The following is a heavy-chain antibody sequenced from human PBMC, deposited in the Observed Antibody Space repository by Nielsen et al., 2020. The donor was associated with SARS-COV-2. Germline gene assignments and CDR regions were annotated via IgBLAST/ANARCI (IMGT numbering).Heavy chain of an antibody. J-gene: IGHJ4*02. CDR1: GFTFSSYG. CDR2: ISGSGGII. V-gene: IGHV3-48*04. D-gene: IGHD7-27*01. Sequence: GGSLRLSSAASGFTFSSYGMHWVRQAPGKGLEWVSYISGSGGIIYYTDSVKGRFAISRDNAKNSLYLQMNSLRADETAVYYCARTDPGVPTWGQGTLVSVSS. CDR3: ARTDPGVPT.